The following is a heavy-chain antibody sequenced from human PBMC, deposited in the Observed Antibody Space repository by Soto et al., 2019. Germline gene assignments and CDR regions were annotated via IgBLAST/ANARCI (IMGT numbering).Heavy chain of an antibody. CDR3: ATAEVDY. Sequence: PGGSVRLSCAASGFTFGNYWMHWVRQAPGKGLEWVSRMNSDGSTTNYADSVKGRFTVSRDNARNTLHLQMNSLRAEDTAVYYCATAEVDYWGPGTLVTVSS. V-gene: IGHV3-74*01. J-gene: IGHJ4*02. CDR2: MNSDGSTT. CDR1: GFTFGNYW.